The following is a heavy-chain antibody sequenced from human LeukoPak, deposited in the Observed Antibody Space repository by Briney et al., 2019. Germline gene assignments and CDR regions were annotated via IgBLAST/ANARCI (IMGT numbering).Heavy chain of an antibody. V-gene: IGHV4-34*01. Sequence: PSETLSLTCAVYGGSFSGYYWSWIRQPPGKGLEWIGEINHSGSTNYNPSLKSRVTISVDTSKNQFSLKLSSVTAADTAVYYCASSTDILTFKGESWFDPWGQGTLVTVSS. CDR2: INHSGST. CDR3: ASSTDILTFKGESWFDP. CDR1: GGSFSGYY. J-gene: IGHJ5*02. D-gene: IGHD3-9*01.